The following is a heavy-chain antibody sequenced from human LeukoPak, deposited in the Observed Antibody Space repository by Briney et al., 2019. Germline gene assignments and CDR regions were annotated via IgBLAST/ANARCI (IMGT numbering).Heavy chain of an antibody. D-gene: IGHD1-26*01. V-gene: IGHV3-64*01. CDR1: GFTFSSYA. CDR3: ARGSYRPDY. CDR2: ISSNGGST. Sequence: PGGSLRLSCAASGFTFSSYAMHWVRQAPGKGLEYVSAISSNGGSTYYANSVKGRFTISRDNAKNSLYLQMNSLRAEDTAVYYCARGSYRPDYWGQGTLVTVSS. J-gene: IGHJ4*02.